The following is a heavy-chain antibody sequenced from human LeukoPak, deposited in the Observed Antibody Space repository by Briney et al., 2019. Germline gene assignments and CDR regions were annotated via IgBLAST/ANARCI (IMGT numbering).Heavy chain of an antibody. D-gene: IGHD3-16*01. J-gene: IGHJ4*02. Sequence: GGSLRLSCAASGFTFSSYGMHWVRQAPGKGLEWVAFIRYDGSNKYYADSVKGRFTISRDNSKNTLYLQMNSLRADDTAVYYCAKDQIAYYDYVWGSAFDYWGRGTLVTVSS. CDR2: IRYDGSNK. CDR1: GFTFSSYG. V-gene: IGHV3-30*02. CDR3: AKDQIAYYDYVWGSAFDY.